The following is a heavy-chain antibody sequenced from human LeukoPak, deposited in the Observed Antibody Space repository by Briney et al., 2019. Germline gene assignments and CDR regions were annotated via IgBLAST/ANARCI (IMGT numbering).Heavy chain of an antibody. V-gene: IGHV4-34*01. CDR1: GGSFSGYY. Sequence: SETLSLTCAVYGGSFSGYYWSWIRQPPGKGLEWLGEINHSGSTNYNPSLKSRVTISVDTSKNQFSLKLSSVTAADTAVYYCATLGYCSSTSCSPTRYYYYGMDVWGQGTTVTVSS. CDR3: ATLGYCSSTSCSPTRYYYYGMDV. CDR2: INHSGST. J-gene: IGHJ6*02. D-gene: IGHD2-2*01.